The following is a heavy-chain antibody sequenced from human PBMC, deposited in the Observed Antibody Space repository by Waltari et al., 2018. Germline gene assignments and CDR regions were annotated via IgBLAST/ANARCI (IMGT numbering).Heavy chain of an antibody. CDR1: GGSISSVDYF. CDR2: ISTTGTA. J-gene: IGHJ5*02. V-gene: IGHV4-61*02. Sequence: LQESGPGLVRPSQTLSLTCTVSGGSISSVDYFWSWIRQPAGKGLEWIGRISTTGTANYNPSFNSRVTISVDTSKNQFSLNLRSVTAADTAVYYCARDLGLDYGSENFYRNWFDPWGQGTLVTVSS. D-gene: IGHD3-10*01. CDR3: ARDLGLDYGSENFYRNWFDP.